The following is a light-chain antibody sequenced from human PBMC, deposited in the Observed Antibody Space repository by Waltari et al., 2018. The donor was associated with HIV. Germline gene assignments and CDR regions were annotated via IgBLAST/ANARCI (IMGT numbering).Light chain of an antibody. CDR1: NIGVKT. V-gene: IGLV1-47*01. Sequence: VLTQPPSVSVAPGQTARITCGGNNIGVKTVHWYQQLPGTGPKTVIYRSDQRPSGVPDRFSGSKSGTSASLAISGLRSEDEADYYCAVWDDVLSGPVLGGGTKLTVL. CDR2: RSD. J-gene: IGLJ2*01. CDR3: AVWDDVLSGPV.